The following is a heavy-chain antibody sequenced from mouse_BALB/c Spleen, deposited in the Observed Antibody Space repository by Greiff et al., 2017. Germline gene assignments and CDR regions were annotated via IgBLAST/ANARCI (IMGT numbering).Heavy chain of an antibody. CDR3: ARSGYDKAMDY. V-gene: IGHV5-17*02. CDR1: GFTFSSFG. CDR2: ISSGSSTI. D-gene: IGHD2-14*01. Sequence: EVQLVESGGGLVQPGGSRKLSCAASGFTFSSFGMHWVRQAPEKGLEWVAYISSGSSTIYYADTVTGRFTISRDNPKNTLFLQMTSLRSEDTAMYYCARSGYDKAMDYWGQGTSVTVSS. J-gene: IGHJ4*01.